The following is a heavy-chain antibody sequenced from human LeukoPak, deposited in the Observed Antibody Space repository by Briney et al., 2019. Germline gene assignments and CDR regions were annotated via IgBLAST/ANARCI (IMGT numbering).Heavy chain of an antibody. CDR3: ARRLGYCSSTSCDNWFDP. Sequence: GESLKISSKGSGYSFTSYWIGWVRQMPGKGLEWMGIIYPGDSDTRYSPSFQGQVTISADKSISTAYLQWSSLKASDTAMYYCARRLGYCSSTSCDNWFDPWGQGTLVTVSS. CDR1: GYSFTSYW. V-gene: IGHV5-51*01. CDR2: IYPGDSDT. J-gene: IGHJ5*02. D-gene: IGHD2-2*01.